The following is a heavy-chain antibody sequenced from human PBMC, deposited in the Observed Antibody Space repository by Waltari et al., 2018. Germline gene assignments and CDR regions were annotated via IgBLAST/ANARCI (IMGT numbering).Heavy chain of an antibody. V-gene: IGHV3-21*01. CDR1: GFTFSSYS. J-gene: IGHJ4*02. CDR2: NSSSSSYI. D-gene: IGHD6-6*01. CDR3: ARGIAARRPSDY. Sequence: EVQLVESGGGLVKPGGSLRLSCAASGFTFSSYSMNWVRQAPGKGLEGVSSNSSSSSYIYYADSVKGRFTISRDNAKNSLYLQMNSLRAEDTAVYYCARGIAARRPSDYWGQGTLVTVSS.